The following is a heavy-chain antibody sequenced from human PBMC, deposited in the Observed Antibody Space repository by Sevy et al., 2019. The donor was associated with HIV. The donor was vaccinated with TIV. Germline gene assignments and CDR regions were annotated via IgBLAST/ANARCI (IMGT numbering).Heavy chain of an antibody. Sequence: ASVKVACKVSGYTLTELSMHWVRQAPGKGLEWMGGFDPEDGETIYAQKFQGGVTMTEETSTDTAYMELSSLKSDDTAVYYCATGSGWYVDYWGQGTLVTVSS. CDR3: ATGSGWYVDY. D-gene: IGHD6-19*01. V-gene: IGHV1-24*01. CDR1: GYTLTELS. J-gene: IGHJ4*02. CDR2: FDPEDGET.